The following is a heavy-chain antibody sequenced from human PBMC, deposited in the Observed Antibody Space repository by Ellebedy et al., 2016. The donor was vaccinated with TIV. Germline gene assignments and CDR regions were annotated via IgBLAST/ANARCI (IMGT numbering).Heavy chain of an antibody. D-gene: IGHD3-16*02. CDR2: FEPQDGET. Sequence: AASVKVSCQVSGYTLTELSMHWVRQAPGKRLDWMGGFEPQDGETRYAQKFQGRVTMTEDTSRDTAYMELSSLRTEDTAVYYCATLLSHLDYWGQGTLVTVSS. CDR1: GYTLTELS. J-gene: IGHJ4*02. V-gene: IGHV1-24*01. CDR3: ATLLSHLDY.